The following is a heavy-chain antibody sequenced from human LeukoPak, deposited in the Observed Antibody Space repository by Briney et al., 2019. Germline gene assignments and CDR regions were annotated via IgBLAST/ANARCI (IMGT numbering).Heavy chain of an antibody. CDR3: ASTESRIVGANPLN. V-gene: IGHV4-59*01. D-gene: IGHD1-26*01. CDR1: GGSISSYY. J-gene: IGHJ4*02. Sequence: SETLSLTCTVSGGSISSYYWSWIRQPPGKGLEWIGYIYYSGSTNYNPSLKSRVTISVDTSKNQFSLKLSSVAAADTAVYYCASTESRIVGANPLNWGQGTLVTVSS. CDR2: IYYSGST.